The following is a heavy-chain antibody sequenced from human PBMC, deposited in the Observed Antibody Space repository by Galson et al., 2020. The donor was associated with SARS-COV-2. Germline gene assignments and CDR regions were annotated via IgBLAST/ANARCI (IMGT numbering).Heavy chain of an antibody. Sequence: ETSETLSLTCTVSGGSISSGDYYWSWIRQPPGKGLEWIGYIYYSGSTYYNPSLKSRATISVDTSKNQFSLKLSSVTAADTAVYYCARANGLITIFGVVIIQSFDYWGQGTLVTVSS. V-gene: IGHV4-30-4*01. CDR3: ARANGLITIFGVVIIQSFDY. CDR1: GGSISSGDYY. CDR2: IYYSGST. J-gene: IGHJ4*02. D-gene: IGHD3-3*01.